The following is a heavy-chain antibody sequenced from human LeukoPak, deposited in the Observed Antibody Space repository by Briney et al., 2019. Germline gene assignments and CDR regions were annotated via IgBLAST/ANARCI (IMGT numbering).Heavy chain of an antibody. CDR2: TSYDGSNK. V-gene: IGHV3-30*18. J-gene: IGHJ4*02. D-gene: IGHD6-19*01. CDR1: GFTFSGFA. CDR3: AKDPSKSVWYGSVDF. Sequence: PGGSLRLSCAASGFTFSGFAMSWVRQAPVKGLEWVAVTSYDGSNKYYEDPVKGRFTISRDNSKNTLYLQMNSLRAEDTAVYYCAKDPSKSVWYGSVDFWGQGTLIAVSS.